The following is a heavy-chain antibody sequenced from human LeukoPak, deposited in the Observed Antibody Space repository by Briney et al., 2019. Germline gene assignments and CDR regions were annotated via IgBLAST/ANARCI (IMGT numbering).Heavy chain of an antibody. D-gene: IGHD6-19*01. CDR3: AATYSSGPLYYYYMDV. J-gene: IGHJ6*03. Sequence: SVKVSCKASGFTFTSSAMLWVRQARGQRLEWIGWIVVGNGNTNYAQKFQERVTITRDMSTSTAYMELSSLRSEDTAVYYCAATYSSGPLYYYYMDVWGKGTTVTVSS. V-gene: IGHV1-58*02. CDR2: IVVGNGNT. CDR1: GFTFTSSA.